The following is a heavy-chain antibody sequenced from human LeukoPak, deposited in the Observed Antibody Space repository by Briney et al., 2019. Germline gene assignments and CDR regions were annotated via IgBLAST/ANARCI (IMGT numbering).Heavy chain of an antibody. CDR3: AAHPGRATMIVVVITKSSFDY. D-gene: IGHD3-22*01. CDR1: GFTFSSYA. J-gene: IGHJ4*02. V-gene: IGHV3-23*01. Sequence: GSLRLSCAASGFTFSSYAMSWVRQAPGKGLEWVSAISGSGGSTYYADSVKGRFTISRDNSKNTLYLQMNSLRAEDTAVYYCAAHPGRATMIVVVITKSSFDYWGQGTLVTVSS. CDR2: ISGSGGST.